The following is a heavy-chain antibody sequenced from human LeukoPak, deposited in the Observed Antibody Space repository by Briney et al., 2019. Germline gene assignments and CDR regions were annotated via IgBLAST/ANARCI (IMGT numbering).Heavy chain of an antibody. V-gene: IGHV4-39*07. J-gene: IGHJ5*02. Sequence: SETLSLTCTVSGGSISSSSYYWGWIRQPPGKGLEWIGSIYYSGSTYYNPSLKSRVTMSVDTSKNQFSLKLSSVTAADTAVYYCARDQYDILTGHYEKTLPIGFDPWGQGTLVTVSS. CDR3: ARDQYDILTGHYEKTLPIGFDP. D-gene: IGHD3-9*01. CDR1: GGSISSSSYY. CDR2: IYYSGST.